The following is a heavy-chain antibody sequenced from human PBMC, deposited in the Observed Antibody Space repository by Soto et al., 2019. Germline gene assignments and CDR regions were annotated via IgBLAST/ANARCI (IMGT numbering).Heavy chain of an antibody. D-gene: IGHD3-3*01. Sequence: SETLSLTCAVYGGSFSGYYWSWIRQPPGKGLEWIGEINHSGSTNYNPSLKSRVTISVDTSKNQFSLKLSSVTAADTAVYYCARERRGRAVNAWLLYEYYFDYWGQGTLVTVSS. J-gene: IGHJ4*02. CDR3: ARERRGRAVNAWLLYEYYFDY. CDR2: INHSGST. CDR1: GGSFSGYY. V-gene: IGHV4-34*01.